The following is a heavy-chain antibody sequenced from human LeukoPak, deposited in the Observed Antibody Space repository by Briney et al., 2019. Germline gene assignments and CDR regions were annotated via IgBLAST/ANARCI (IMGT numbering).Heavy chain of an antibody. CDR1: GFTFDDYT. CDR3: AKDFRGYSLSPDYFDY. V-gene: IGHV3-43*01. J-gene: IGHJ4*02. CDR2: ISWDGGST. D-gene: IGHD5-18*01. Sequence: GGSLRLSCAASGFTFDDYTMRGFRQAPGKGLEWVSLISWDGGSTYYADSVKGRFTISRDNSKNSLYLQMNSLRTEDTALYYCAKDFRGYSLSPDYFDYWGQGTLVTVSS.